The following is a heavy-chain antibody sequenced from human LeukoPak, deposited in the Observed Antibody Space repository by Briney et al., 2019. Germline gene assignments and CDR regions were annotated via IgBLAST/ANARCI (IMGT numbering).Heavy chain of an antibody. CDR3: ARDQVGGRVVVAARVVAFDI. CDR2: IYYSGST. J-gene: IGHJ3*02. V-gene: IGHV4-39*07. CDR1: GGSISSSSYY. D-gene: IGHD2-15*01. Sequence: SETLSLTCTVSGGSISSSSYYWGWIRQPPGKGLEWIGSIYYSGSTYYNPSLKSRVTISVDTSKNQFSLKLSSVTAADTAVYYCARDQVGGRVVVAARVVAFDIWGQGTMVTVSS.